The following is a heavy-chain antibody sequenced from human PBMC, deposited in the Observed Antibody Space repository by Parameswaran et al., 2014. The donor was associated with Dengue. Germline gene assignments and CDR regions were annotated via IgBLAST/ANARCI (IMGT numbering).Heavy chain of an antibody. Sequence: RWIRQPPGKGLEWIGYIYYSGSTNYNPSLKSRVTISVDTSKNQFSLKLSSVTAADTAVYYCARVGIAAAGTVNWFDPWGQGTLVTVSS. J-gene: IGHJ5*02. CDR3: ARVGIAAAGTVNWFDP. D-gene: IGHD6-13*01. CDR2: IYYSGST. V-gene: IGHV4-59*01.